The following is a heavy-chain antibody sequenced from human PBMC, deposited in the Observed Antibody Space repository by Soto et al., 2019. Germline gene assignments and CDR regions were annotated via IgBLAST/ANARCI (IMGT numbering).Heavy chain of an antibody. CDR1: GDSISSHY. V-gene: IGHV4-59*08. J-gene: IGHJ6*02. CDR2: IYYSGST. CDR3: ARAALLRNYYYYGMDV. Sequence: SETLSLTCSVSGDSISSHYWSWIRQPPGKGLEWIGYIYYSGSTNYNPSLKSRVTISVDTSKNQFSLKLSSVTAADTAVYYCARAALLRNYYYYGMDVWGQGTTVTVSS. D-gene: IGHD6-25*01.